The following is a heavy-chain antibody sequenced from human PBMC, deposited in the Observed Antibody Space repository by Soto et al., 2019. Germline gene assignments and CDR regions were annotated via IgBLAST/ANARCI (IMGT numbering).Heavy chain of an antibody. J-gene: IGHJ6*02. Sequence: PSETLSLTCTVSGDPISNYYWSWIRQPPGKGLEWIAYIYYSGSTNYNPSLKSRVTISVDTSKTQFSLKLNSVTAADTAVYYCARSMDTGYYYYGMDVWGQGTTVTVSS. CDR2: IYYSGST. V-gene: IGHV4-59*01. CDR3: ARSMDTGYYYYGMDV. CDR1: GDPISNYY.